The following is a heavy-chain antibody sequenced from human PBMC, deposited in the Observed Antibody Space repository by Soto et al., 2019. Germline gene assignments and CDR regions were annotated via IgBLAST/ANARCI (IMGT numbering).Heavy chain of an antibody. CDR1: GFTFYTYG. Sequence: PGGSLRLSRAASGFTFYTYGMHWVRQVPGKGLQWVAIIWYDGGTKYYADSVRGRFTVSRDNSKNTLYLQMNSLRDEDTAVYYCARIDCTGNNCKPYYHYGMDVWGQGTTVTVSS. J-gene: IGHJ6*02. V-gene: IGHV3-33*01. CDR3: ARIDCTGNNCKPYYHYGMDV. D-gene: IGHD2-8*02. CDR2: IWYDGGTK.